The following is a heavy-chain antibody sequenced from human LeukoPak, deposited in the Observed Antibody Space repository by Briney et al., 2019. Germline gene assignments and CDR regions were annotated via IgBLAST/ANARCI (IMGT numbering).Heavy chain of an antibody. D-gene: IGHD2-2*01. Sequence: GGSLRLSCAASGFTFSSYTMSWVRQAPGKGLEWVSAIGGSSGSTNYADSVKGRFTISRDSSKNTVYLQMNSLRAEDTAVYYCAKARCSTTSCYLLDYWGQGTLVTVSS. CDR2: IGGSSGST. CDR3: AKARCSTTSCYLLDY. CDR1: GFTFSSYT. J-gene: IGHJ4*02. V-gene: IGHV3-23*01.